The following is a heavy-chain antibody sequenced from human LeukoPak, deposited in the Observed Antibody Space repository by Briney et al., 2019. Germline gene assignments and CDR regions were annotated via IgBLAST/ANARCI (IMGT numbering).Heavy chain of an antibody. CDR2: IYHSGST. CDR1: GYSISSGYY. CDR3: AAVVKGGFDP. V-gene: IGHV4-38-2*02. J-gene: IGHJ5*02. D-gene: IGHD4-23*01. Sequence: SETLSLTCTVSGYSISSGYYWGWIRQPPGKGLEWIGSIYHSGSTNYNPSLKSRVTISVDTSKNQFSLKLSSVTAADTAVYYCAAVVKGGFDPWGQGTLVTVSS.